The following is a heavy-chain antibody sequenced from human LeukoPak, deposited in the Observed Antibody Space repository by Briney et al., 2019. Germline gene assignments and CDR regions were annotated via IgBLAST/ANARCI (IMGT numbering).Heavy chain of an antibody. CDR1: GGSFSGYC. D-gene: IGHD6-19*01. CDR3: ARGGLKVAGTRLFF. CDR2: INHSGST. Sequence: PSETLSLTCAVYGGSFSGYCWSWIRQPPGKGLEWIGEINHSGSTNYNPSLKSRVTISVDTSKNQFSLKLSSVTAADTAVYYCARGGLKVAGTRLFFWGQGTLVTVSS. J-gene: IGHJ4*02. V-gene: IGHV4-34*01.